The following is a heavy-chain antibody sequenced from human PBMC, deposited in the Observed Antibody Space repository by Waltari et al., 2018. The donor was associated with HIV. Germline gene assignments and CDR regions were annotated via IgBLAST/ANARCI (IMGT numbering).Heavy chain of an antibody. D-gene: IGHD3-9*01. CDR2: IYYSGRT. CDR3: ARVEPTYYDILTGSPAAGFFDY. CDR1: GGSISSSSYY. J-gene: IGHJ4*02. Sequence: QLQLQESGPGLVKPSETLSLTCTVSGGSISSSSYYWGWIRQPPGKGLEWIGSIYYSGRTYCNPSLKSRVTISVDTSKNQFALKLSSVTAADTAVYYCARVEPTYYDILTGSPAAGFFDYWGQGTLVTVSS. V-gene: IGHV4-39*07.